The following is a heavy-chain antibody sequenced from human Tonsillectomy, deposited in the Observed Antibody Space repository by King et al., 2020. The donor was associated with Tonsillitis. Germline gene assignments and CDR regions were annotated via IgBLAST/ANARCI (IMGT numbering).Heavy chain of an antibody. CDR2: IKQDGSEK. D-gene: IGHD3-16*01. Sequence: VQLVESGGGLVQPGKTLRLSCAASGFTFSTYWMSWVRQAPGKGLEWVANIKQDGSEKYYVDSVKGRFTISRDNAKNSLYLQMNSLRAEDTAGYYCARALGTTPRFVVLGPHDYWGQGTLVTVSS. J-gene: IGHJ4*02. CDR1: GFTFSTYW. V-gene: IGHV3-7*03. CDR3: ARALGTTPRFVVLGPHDY.